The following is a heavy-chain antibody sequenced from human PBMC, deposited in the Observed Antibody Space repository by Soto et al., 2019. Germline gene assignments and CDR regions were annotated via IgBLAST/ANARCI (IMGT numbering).Heavy chain of an antibody. D-gene: IGHD6-19*01. J-gene: IGHJ5*02. CDR3: ARDMYSSDYFVKWFEP. V-gene: IGHV3-30-3*01. Sequence: QVRLVESGGGVVQPGRSLRLSCTASGFSFSSYAMYWFRQPPGKGLEWVAVISHDGINKHYADSVKGRVTVSRDNSNHSLDLQLNSLRGEDTDMYYCARDMYSSDYFVKWFEPGGQGTLVTVSS. CDR2: ISHDGINK. CDR1: GFSFSSYA.